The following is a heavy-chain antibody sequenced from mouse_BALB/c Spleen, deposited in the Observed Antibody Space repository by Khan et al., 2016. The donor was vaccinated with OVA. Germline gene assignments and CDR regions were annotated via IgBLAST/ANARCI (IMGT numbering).Heavy chain of an antibody. CDR3: SSDGYYDTYFDY. V-gene: IGHV5-6-3*01. J-gene: IGHJ2*01. CDR2: INSNGGST. D-gene: IGHD2-3*01. Sequence: EVELVESGGGLVQPGVSLKLSCAASGFTFNNYGMSWVRQTPDKRLELVAIINSNGGSTYYLDSVKDRFTIPRDNGQSTLCLQMSSLKSEDTAMDYCSSDGYYDTYFDYWGQGTTLTVSS. CDR1: GFTFNNYG.